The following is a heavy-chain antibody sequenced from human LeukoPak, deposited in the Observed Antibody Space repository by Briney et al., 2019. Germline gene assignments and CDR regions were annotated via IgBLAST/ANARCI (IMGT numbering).Heavy chain of an antibody. CDR3: ARGLVPAAMFY. J-gene: IGHJ4*02. V-gene: IGHV4-39*07. CDR2: IYYSGST. D-gene: IGHD2-2*01. CDR1: GGSISSSSYY. Sequence: SESLSLTCTVSGGSISSSSYYWGWIRQPPGKGLEWIGSIYYSGSTYYNPSLKSRVTISVDTSKNQFSLKLSSVTAADTAVYYCARGLVPAAMFYWGQGTLVTVSS.